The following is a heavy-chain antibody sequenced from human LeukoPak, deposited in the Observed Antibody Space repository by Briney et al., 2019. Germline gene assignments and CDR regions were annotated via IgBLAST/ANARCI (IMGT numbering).Heavy chain of an antibody. CDR3: ARGYDSGYYPPHLDY. CDR1: GFTFSSYS. CDR2: ISSSSSYI. J-gene: IGHJ4*02. Sequence: PGGSLRLSCAASGFTFSSYSMNWVRQAPGKGLEWVSSISSSSSYIYYADSVKGRFTISRGNAKNSLYLQMNSLRAEDTAVYYCARGYDSGYYPPHLDYWGQGTLVTVSS. D-gene: IGHD3-22*01. V-gene: IGHV3-21*01.